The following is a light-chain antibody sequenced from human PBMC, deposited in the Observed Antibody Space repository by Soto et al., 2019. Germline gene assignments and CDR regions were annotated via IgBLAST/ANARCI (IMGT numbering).Light chain of an antibody. J-gene: IGKJ4*01. V-gene: IGKV3-20*01. CDR2: GAS. CDR3: KKYCSSPLT. Sequence: EIVLTQSPGTLSLSPGERATLSCRASQSVSSSYLAWYQQKPGQAPRLLIYGASSRATGIPDRFSDSGSGTDFTLTISRREPEDFAVYYCKKYCSSPLTFGGGTKVDIK. CDR1: QSVSSSY.